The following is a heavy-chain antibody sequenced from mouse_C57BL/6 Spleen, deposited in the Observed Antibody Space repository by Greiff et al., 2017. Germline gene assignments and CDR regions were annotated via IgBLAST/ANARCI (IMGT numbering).Heavy chain of an antibody. V-gene: IGHV14-4*01. Sequence: DVKLVESGAELVRPGASVKLSCTASGFNIKDDYMHWVEQRPEQGLEWIGWIDPENGDTESASKFQGKATITADTSSNTAYLQLSSLTSEDTAVYYCTTSGTWVAYWGQGTLVTVSA. D-gene: IGHD4-1*01. J-gene: IGHJ3*01. CDR3: TTSGTWVAY. CDR2: IDPENGDT. CDR1: GFNIKDDY.